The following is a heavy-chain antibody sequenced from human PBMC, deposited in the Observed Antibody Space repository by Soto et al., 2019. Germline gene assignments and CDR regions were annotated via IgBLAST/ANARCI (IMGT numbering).Heavy chain of an antibody. J-gene: IGHJ4*02. CDR3: ARIGTLDWIDDY. CDR1: GGTFRSYV. D-gene: IGHD1-1*01. V-gene: IGHV1-69*12. CDR2: IIPMNGTT. Sequence: QVQLVQSGAEVKKPGSSVKVSCKASGGTFRSYVTSWVRQAPGQGLEWLGGIIPMNGTTYYAQKFQGRVTISADESTSTAFMELSSLRSEDTAVYYCARIGTLDWIDDYWGQGTLVTVSS.